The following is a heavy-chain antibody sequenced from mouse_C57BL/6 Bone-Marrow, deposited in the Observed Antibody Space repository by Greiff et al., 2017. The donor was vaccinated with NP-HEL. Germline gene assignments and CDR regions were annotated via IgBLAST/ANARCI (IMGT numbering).Heavy chain of an antibody. D-gene: IGHD1-1*01. V-gene: IGHV1-54*01. CDR2: INPGSGGT. Sequence: VQLQQSGAELVRPGTSVKVSCKASGYAFTNYLIEWVKQRPGQGLEWIGVINPGSGGTNYNEQFKGKATLTADKSSSTAYMQLSSLTSEDSAVYFCARRGVGAMDYWGQGTSVTVSS. J-gene: IGHJ4*01. CDR1: GYAFTNYL. CDR3: ARRGVGAMDY.